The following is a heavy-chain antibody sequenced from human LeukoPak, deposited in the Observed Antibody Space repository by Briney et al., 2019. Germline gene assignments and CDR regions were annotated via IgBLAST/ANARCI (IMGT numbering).Heavy chain of an antibody. CDR3: AMAYSSSWYYFDY. CDR2: IYYSGST. V-gene: IGHV4-59*01. Sequence: SETLSLTCTVSSGSIRGYFWTWIRQPPGKGLEWIGYIYYSGSTNYNPSLKSRVTIAVDTSKNQFSLRLSSVTAADTAVYFCAMAYSSSWYYFDYWGQGTLVTVSS. D-gene: IGHD6-13*01. J-gene: IGHJ4*02. CDR1: SGSIRGYF.